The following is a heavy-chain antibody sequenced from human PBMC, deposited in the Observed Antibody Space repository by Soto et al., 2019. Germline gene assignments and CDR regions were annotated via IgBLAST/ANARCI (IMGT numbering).Heavy chain of an antibody. Sequence: VGSLRLSCAASGFTFSNYAMNWVRQAPGEGLEWVSEITESGATYYTDSVKGRFTISRDNSKNTLYLQMNSLRAEDTAVYYCAKGPTGATTRVDYWGQGTLVTVSS. CDR3: AKGPTGATTRVDY. J-gene: IGHJ4*02. CDR1: GFTFSNYA. V-gene: IGHV3-23*01. CDR2: ITESGAT. D-gene: IGHD1-1*01.